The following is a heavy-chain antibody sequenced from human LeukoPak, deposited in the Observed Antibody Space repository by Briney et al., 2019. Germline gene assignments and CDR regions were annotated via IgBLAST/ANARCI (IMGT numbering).Heavy chain of an antibody. CDR3: PRELYWEWSFYY. Sequence: GGSLRLSCAVSGFTVSSNYMSWVRNAPGKGLEWVSVIYSRGRTYYADSVKGRFTISRDNDKKTRYLQMNSLRAEDTAVDYCPRELYWEWSFYYWGEGTLVTVS. V-gene: IGHV3-66*01. CDR2: IYSRGRT. J-gene: IGHJ4*02. D-gene: IGHD1-26*01. CDR1: GFTVSSNY.